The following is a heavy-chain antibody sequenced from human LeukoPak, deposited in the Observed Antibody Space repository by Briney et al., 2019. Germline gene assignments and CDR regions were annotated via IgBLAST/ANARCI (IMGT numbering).Heavy chain of an antibody. CDR1: GGSISSSSYY. Sequence: SETLSLTCTVSGGSISSSSYYWGWIRQPPGKGLEWIGSIYYSGSTYYNPSLKSRVTISVDTSKNQFSLKLSSVTAADTAVYYCARGPRRIVVVPAAHNSNWFDPWGQGTLVTVSS. J-gene: IGHJ5*02. CDR2: IYYSGST. V-gene: IGHV4-39*07. CDR3: ARGPRRIVVVPAAHNSNWFDP. D-gene: IGHD2-2*01.